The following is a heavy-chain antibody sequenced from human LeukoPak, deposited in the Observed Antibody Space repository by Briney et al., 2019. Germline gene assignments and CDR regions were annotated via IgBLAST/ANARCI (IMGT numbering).Heavy chain of an antibody. Sequence: GASVKVSCKASGYTFTGYYMHWVRQAPGQGLEWMGRINPNSGGTNYAQKFQGRVTMTRDTSISTAYMELSRLRSDDTAVYYCAGSKAWELPNAFDIWGQGTMVTVSS. J-gene: IGHJ3*02. CDR2: INPNSGGT. D-gene: IGHD1-26*01. V-gene: IGHV1-2*06. CDR1: GYTFTGYY. CDR3: AGSKAWELPNAFDI.